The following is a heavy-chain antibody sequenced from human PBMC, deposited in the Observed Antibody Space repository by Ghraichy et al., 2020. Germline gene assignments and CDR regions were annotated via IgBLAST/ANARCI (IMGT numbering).Heavy chain of an antibody. J-gene: IGHJ4*02. D-gene: IGHD1-26*01. CDR3: ARVVPATTYYFDD. Sequence: SETLSLTCTVSGASISSGGHYWSWIRQHPGKGLEWIGCIYYSGTTYYNPSLKGRVTISADTSESQLSLELSSVTAADTAVYYCARVVPATTYYFDDWGQGTLVTVSS. CDR2: IYYSGTT. CDR1: GASISSGGHY. V-gene: IGHV4-31*03.